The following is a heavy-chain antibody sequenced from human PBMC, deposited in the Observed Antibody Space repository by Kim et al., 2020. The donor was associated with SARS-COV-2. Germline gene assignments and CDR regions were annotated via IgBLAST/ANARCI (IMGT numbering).Heavy chain of an antibody. V-gene: IGHV4-31*03. J-gene: IGHJ5*02. CDR3: ARDDEGGSSWFDP. Sequence: SETLSLTCTVSGGSISSGGYYWSWIRQHPGKGLEWIGYIYYSGSTYYNPSLKSRVTISVDTSKNQFSLKLSSVTAADTAVYYCARDDEGGSSWFDPWGQGTLVTVSS. CDR2: IYYSGST. D-gene: IGHD6-13*01. CDR1: GGSISSGGYY.